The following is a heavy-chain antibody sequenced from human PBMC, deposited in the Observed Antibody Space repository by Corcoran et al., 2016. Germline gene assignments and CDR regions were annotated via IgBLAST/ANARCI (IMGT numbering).Heavy chain of an antibody. CDR1: GYTFTSYD. CDR3: ARGLRGATTWIVY. Sequence: QVQLVQSGAEVKKPGASVKVSCKASGYTFTSYDINWVRQATGQGLEWMGWMNPSSGNTGYAQKFQGRVTMTRHTSISTAYLELSSLRSEDTAGYYCARGLRGATTWIVYWGQGTLVPVSS. J-gene: IGHJ4*02. V-gene: IGHV1-8*01. D-gene: IGHD1-26*01. CDR2: MNPSSGNT.